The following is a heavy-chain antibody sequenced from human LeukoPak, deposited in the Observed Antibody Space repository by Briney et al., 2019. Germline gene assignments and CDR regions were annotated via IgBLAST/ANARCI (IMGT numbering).Heavy chain of an antibody. CDR3: ARTHDYGDYGPAYYFDY. CDR2: IYYSGST. D-gene: IGHD4-17*01. J-gene: IGHJ4*02. CDR1: GGSISSYY. Sequence: SETLSLTCTVSGGSISSYYWSWIRQPPGKGLEWIGYIYYSGSTNYNPSLKSRVTISADTSKNQFSLKLSSVTAADTAVYYCARTHDYGDYGPAYYFDYWGQGTLVTVSS. V-gene: IGHV4-59*01.